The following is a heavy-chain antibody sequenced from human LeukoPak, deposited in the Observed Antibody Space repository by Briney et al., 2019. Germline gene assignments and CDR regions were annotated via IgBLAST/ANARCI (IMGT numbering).Heavy chain of an antibody. V-gene: IGHV3-33*03. J-gene: IGHJ5*02. Sequence: PGRSLRLSCAASGFIFSSYGMHWVRQAPGKGLEWVAVIWYDGSNKYYADSVKGRFTISRDNAKNSLYLQMNSLRAEDTAVYYCARQPLFPHRFDPWGQGTLVTVSS. CDR1: GFIFSSYG. CDR3: ARQPLFPHRFDP. CDR2: IWYDGSNK. D-gene: IGHD6-13*01.